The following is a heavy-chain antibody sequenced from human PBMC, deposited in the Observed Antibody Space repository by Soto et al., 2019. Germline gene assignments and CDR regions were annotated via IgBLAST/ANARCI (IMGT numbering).Heavy chain of an antibody. V-gene: IGHV4-30-2*02. D-gene: IGHD2-21*02. CDR3: ARWTYCGADCYWLDF. Sequence: PSETLSLTCAGSGGSISSGGYSWSWIRQPPGKGLEWIGYIYHSGSTYYNPSLKSRVTISLNRSKNQFSLNLNSVTAADTAIYYCARWTYCGADCYWLDFRGQGTLVSVSS. J-gene: IGHJ4*02. CDR1: GGSISSGGYS. CDR2: IYHSGST.